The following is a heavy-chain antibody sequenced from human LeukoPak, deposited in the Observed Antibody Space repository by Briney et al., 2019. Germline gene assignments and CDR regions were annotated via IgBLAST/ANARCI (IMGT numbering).Heavy chain of an antibody. CDR2: VDGGGGGT. CDR3: AKQSAGSAAWYSLHYDF. V-gene: IGHV3-23*01. Sequence: GGSLRLSCAASGFTFSRSWMTWVRQAPGRGLEWVSSVDGGGGGTYYADSVKGRFTISRDNSKDTLYLQMNGLRAEDTAVYFCAKQSAGSAAWYSLHYDFWGQGTLVTVSS. J-gene: IGHJ4*02. CDR1: GFTFSRSW. D-gene: IGHD6-13*01.